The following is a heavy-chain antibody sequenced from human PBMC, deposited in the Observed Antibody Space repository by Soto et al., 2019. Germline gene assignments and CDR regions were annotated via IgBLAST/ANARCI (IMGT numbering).Heavy chain of an antibody. CDR2: ISSNSAYL. CDR1: GLTVSIFS. CDR3: TRNASRHTSAGGWFDP. V-gene: IGHV3-21*01. Sequence: RLACASSGLTVSIFSVTWARQTAGKGLEGVSSISSNSAYLYYTDALRGRFTISTDNAKNSLHLQMNSLSAEDTAVYYCTRNASRHTSAGGWFDPWGQGTLVTVSS. J-gene: IGHJ5*02. D-gene: IGHD2-2*01.